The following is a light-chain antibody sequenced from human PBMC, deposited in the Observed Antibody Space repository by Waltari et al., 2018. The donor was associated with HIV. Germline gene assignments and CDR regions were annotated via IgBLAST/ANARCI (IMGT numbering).Light chain of an antibody. CDR3: NSRDSSGNPL. J-gene: IGLJ2*01. CDR2: GKN. V-gene: IGLV3-19*01. Sequence: SSELTQEPAVSVALGQTVRITCQGDSLRSYYASWYQQKPGQAPVLVIYGKNNRPSGIPYRFAGSSSGNTASLTITGAQAEDEADYYCNSRDSSGNPLFGGGTKLTVL. CDR1: SLRSYY.